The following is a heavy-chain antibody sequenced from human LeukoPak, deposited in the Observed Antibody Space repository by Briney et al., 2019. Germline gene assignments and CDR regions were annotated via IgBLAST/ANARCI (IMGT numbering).Heavy chain of an antibody. J-gene: IGHJ4*02. Sequence: PSQTLSLTCTVSDVSLSSGRDYWAWIRQPPGKGLECIARVSYSGRSYFDPSLHGRVTPSVDTSPNQCSLKLTYATAADTASYYSARQTIDRTLGGVPDYFNCGGQGTPVTVSS. V-gene: IGHV4-39*07. CDR2: VSYSGRS. D-gene: IGHD3-16*01. CDR3: ARQTIDRTLGGVPDYFNC. CDR1: DVSLSSGRDY.